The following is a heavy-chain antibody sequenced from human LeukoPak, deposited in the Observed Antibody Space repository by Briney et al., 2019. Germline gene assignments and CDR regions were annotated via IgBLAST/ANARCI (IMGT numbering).Heavy chain of an antibody. Sequence: SVKVSCKASGGTFISYAISWVRQAPGQGLEWMGGIIPIFGTANYAQKFQGRVTITADESTSTAYMELSSLRSEDTAVYYCAREGSSSWSYYYYGMDVWGQGTTVTVSS. J-gene: IGHJ6*02. V-gene: IGHV1-69*13. CDR2: IIPIFGTA. CDR1: GGTFISYA. D-gene: IGHD6-13*01. CDR3: AREGSSSWSYYYYGMDV.